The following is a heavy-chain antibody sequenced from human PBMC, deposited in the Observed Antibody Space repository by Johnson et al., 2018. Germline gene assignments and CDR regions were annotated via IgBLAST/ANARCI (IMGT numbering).Heavy chain of an antibody. V-gene: IGHV3-48*01. J-gene: IGHJ6*03. CDR1: GFTFSSYS. CDR2: ISSSSSTL. CDR3: ARDLVVTATYYYYYYMDV. D-gene: IGHD2-21*02. Sequence: EVQLVESGGGLVQPGGSLRLSCAASGFTFSSYSMNWVRQAPGKGLEWVSYISSSSSTLYYAASVTGRLTISRDNAKNSLYLQMNSLRAEDTAVYYCARDLVVTATYYYYYYMDVWGKGTTVTVSS.